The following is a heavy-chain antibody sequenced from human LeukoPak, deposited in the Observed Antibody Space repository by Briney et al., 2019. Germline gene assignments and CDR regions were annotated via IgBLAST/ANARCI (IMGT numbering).Heavy chain of an antibody. V-gene: IGHV1-46*01. J-gene: IGHJ4*02. CDR2: INPSGGST. CDR3: ARAPVQRGGWQYYFDY. D-gene: IGHD6-19*01. Sequence: ASVKVSCKASGYTFTSYYMHWVRQAPGQGLEWMGIINPSGGSTSYAQKFQGRVTMTRDTSISTAYMELSRLRSDDAAVYYCARAPVQRGGWQYYFDYWGQGTLVTVSS. CDR1: GYTFTSYY.